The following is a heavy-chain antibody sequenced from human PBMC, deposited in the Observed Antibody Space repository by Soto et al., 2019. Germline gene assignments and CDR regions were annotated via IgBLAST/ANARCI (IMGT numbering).Heavy chain of an antibody. CDR1: GFSFSEYS. CDR2: ISGDTATT. V-gene: IGHV3-23*01. D-gene: IGHD6-19*01. J-gene: IGHJ6*02. CDR3: AKPLQQWLLQGSGVDV. Sequence: GGSLRLSCAASGFSFSEYSMTWVRQAPGKGLQWVSVISGDTATTHYADSVKGRFTISRDNSRDTLYLQMNSLRVEDTAIYYCAKPLQQWLLQGSGVDVWGQGTTVTVSS.